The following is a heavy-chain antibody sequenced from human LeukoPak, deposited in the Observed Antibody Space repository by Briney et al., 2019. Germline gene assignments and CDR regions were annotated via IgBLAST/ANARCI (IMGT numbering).Heavy chain of an antibody. CDR3: AKDLADGSHLDY. CDR2: IWYDGSNK. CDR1: GFTFSSYG. V-gene: IGHV3-33*06. J-gene: IGHJ4*02. Sequence: QPGRSLRLSCAASGFTFSSYGMHWVRQAPGKGLEWVAVIWYDGSNKYYADSVKGRFTISRDNSKNTLYLQMNSLRAEDTAVYYCAKDLADGSHLDYWGQGTLVTVSS. D-gene: IGHD1-26*01.